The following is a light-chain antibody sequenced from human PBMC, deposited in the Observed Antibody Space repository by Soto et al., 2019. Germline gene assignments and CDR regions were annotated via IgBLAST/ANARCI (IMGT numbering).Light chain of an antibody. CDR3: QNYNTYSST. J-gene: IGKJ1*01. CDR1: QSISSW. V-gene: IGKV1-5*01. Sequence: DIQMTQSPSALSSSLGDIVTITCRAIQSISSWLAWYQQKPGKAPKLLIYDASSLESGVPSRFSGSGSGTEFTLTISSLQPDDFATYYCQNYNTYSSTFGQGTKVDIK. CDR2: DAS.